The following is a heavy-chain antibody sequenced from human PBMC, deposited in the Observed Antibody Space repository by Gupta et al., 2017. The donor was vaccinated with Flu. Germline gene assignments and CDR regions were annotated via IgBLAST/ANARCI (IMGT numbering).Heavy chain of an antibody. Sequence: QVQLVESGVGVVQPGRSLRLSCAVSGFTFSDYSMQWVRQAPGKGLGWVSVISYPGTNEYYADSVKGRFAVSRDNSKNTLYLQMNSLRGEDTAVYYCATDRSGGYYYGMDVWGQGTTVIVSS. D-gene: IGHD3-16*01. V-gene: IGHV3-30*09. CDR1: GFTFSDYS. J-gene: IGHJ6*02. CDR3: ATDRSGGYYYGMDV. CDR2: ISYPGTNE.